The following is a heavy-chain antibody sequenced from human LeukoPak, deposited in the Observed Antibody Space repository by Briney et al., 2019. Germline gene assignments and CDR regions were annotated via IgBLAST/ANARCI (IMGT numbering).Heavy chain of an antibody. CDR2: IIPIFGTA. J-gene: IGHJ4*02. Sequence: GASVKVSCXASGGTFSSYAISWVRQARGQGLEWMAGIIPIFGTANYAQKFQGRVTITADESTSTAYMELSSLRSEDTVVYYCARESALLDYGDYHIDYWGQGTLVTVSS. D-gene: IGHD4-17*01. CDR1: GGTFSSYA. CDR3: ARESALLDYGDYHIDY. V-gene: IGHV1-69*13.